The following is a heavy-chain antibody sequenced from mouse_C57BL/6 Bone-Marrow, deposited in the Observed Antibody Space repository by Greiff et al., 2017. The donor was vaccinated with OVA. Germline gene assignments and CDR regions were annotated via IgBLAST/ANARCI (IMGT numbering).Heavy chain of an antibody. CDR3: AKSHYYGSSYAMDY. D-gene: IGHD1-1*01. V-gene: IGHV2-5*01. CDR2: IWRGGST. CDR1: GFSLTSYG. Sequence: QVQLKQSGPGLVQPSQSLSITCTVSGFSLTSYGVHWVRQSPGKGLEWLGVIWRGGSTDYNAAFMSRLSITKDNSKSQVFIKMNSLQADDTAIYYCAKSHYYGSSYAMDYWGQGTSVTVSS. J-gene: IGHJ4*01.